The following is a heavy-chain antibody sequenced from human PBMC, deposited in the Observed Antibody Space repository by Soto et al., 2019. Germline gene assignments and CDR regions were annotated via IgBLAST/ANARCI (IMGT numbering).Heavy chain of an antibody. CDR2: ISTAGDT. Sequence: QTGGSLRLSCAASGFGFNGYDMHWVRQAPGKNLEWVAAISTAGDTYYLGSVKGRFTISREDAKNSLSLQMNSLRVGDTAVYYCARGGDRFDGMDVWGQGTTVTVSS. V-gene: IGHV3-13*01. CDR1: GFGFNGYD. D-gene: IGHD3-16*01. J-gene: IGHJ6*02. CDR3: ARGGDRFDGMDV.